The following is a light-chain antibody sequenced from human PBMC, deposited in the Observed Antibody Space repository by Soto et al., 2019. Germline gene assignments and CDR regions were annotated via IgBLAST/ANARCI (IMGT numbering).Light chain of an antibody. Sequence: DIQMTQSPSSLSASVGDRVTITCRASQGISNYLAWYKQKPGKVPKLLIYAASTLQSWVPSRFSGRGSETEFTLTISSRQPEDVATYYCQKYNSASWTFGHGTKVEI. J-gene: IGKJ1*01. V-gene: IGKV1-27*01. CDR2: AAS. CDR3: QKYNSASWT. CDR1: QGISNY.